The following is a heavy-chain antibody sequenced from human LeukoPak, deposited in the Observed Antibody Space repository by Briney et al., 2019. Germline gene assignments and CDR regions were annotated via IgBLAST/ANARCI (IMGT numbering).Heavy chain of an antibody. J-gene: IGHJ4*02. CDR3: ARSPSKYYYDSSGYYYLDY. D-gene: IGHD3-22*01. Sequence: GGSLRLSYAASGFTFSSYWMSWVRQAPGKGLEWVANIKQDGSEKYYVDSVKGRFTISRDKAKNSLYLQMNSLRAEDTAVYYCARSPSKYYYDSSGYYYLDYWGQGTLVTVSS. CDR2: IKQDGSEK. CDR1: GFTFSSYW. V-gene: IGHV3-7*01.